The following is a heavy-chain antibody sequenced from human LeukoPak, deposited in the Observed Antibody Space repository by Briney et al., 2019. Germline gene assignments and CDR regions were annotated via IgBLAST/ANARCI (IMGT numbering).Heavy chain of an antibody. J-gene: IGHJ6*03. V-gene: IGHV4-61*01. CDR1: GGSVSSGSYY. CDR3: AGVYSSNWPRPYYYFYSTDV. CDR2: IYYTGST. Sequence: SETLSLTCTVSGGSVSSGSYYWGWIRQPPGKGLEWIGYIYYTGSTNYNPSLKSRVTISVDTSYNQFSLKLRSVTAADTAVYYCAGVYSSNWPRPYYYFYSTDVWGKGTTVTVSS. D-gene: IGHD6-13*01.